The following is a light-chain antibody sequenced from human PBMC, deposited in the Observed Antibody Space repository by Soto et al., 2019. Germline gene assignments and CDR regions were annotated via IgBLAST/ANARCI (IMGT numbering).Light chain of an antibody. Sequence: EIVMTKSPATLSVSQGERATLSCRASQSVSDNLGWYQQKPGQAPRLLIYDTSNRATGIPARFSGSGSGIDFTLTISSLEPEDSAVYYCQQRADWWTFGQGTKVDI. CDR2: DTS. CDR1: QSVSDN. J-gene: IGKJ1*01. V-gene: IGKV3-11*01. CDR3: QQRADWWT.